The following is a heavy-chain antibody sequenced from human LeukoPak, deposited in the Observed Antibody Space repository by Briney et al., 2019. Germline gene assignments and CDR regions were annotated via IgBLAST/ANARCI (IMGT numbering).Heavy chain of an antibody. CDR1: GYTFTGYY. V-gene: IGHV1-2*02. CDR3: ASPYMVRGVITQDY. Sequence: GASVKVSCKASGYTFTGYYIHWVRQAPGQGLEWMGWINPNSGGTNYAQKFQGRVTMTRDTSISTAYMELSRLRSDDTAVYYCASPYMVRGVITQDYWGQGTLVTVSS. CDR2: INPNSGGT. D-gene: IGHD3-10*01. J-gene: IGHJ4*02.